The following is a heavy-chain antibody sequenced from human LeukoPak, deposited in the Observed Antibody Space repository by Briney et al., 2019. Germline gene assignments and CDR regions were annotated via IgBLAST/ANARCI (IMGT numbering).Heavy chain of an antibody. J-gene: IGHJ4*02. CDR1: GGSISSGSYY. CDR3: ASVYGGLGY. Sequence: SETLSLTCTVSGGSISSGSYYWSWIRQPAGKGLEWIGRIYTSGSTNYNPSLKSRVTISVDTSKNQFSLKLSSVTAADTAVYYCASVYGGLGYWGQGTLVTVSS. V-gene: IGHV4-61*02. CDR2: IYTSGST. D-gene: IGHD4-23*01.